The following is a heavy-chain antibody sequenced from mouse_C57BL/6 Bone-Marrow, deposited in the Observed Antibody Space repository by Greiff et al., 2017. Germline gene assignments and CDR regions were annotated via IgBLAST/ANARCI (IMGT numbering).Heavy chain of an antibody. V-gene: IGHV3-8*01. CDR1: GYSITSDY. CDR2: ISYSGST. J-gene: IGHJ3*01. CDR3: ARGALDYDYDGGFAY. D-gene: IGHD2-4*01. Sequence: EVQLQQSGPGLAKPSQPLSLTCSVTGYSITSDYWNWIRKFPGNKLEYMGYISYSGSTYYNPSLKSRISITRDTSKNQYYLQLNSVTTEDTATYYWARGALDYDYDGGFAYWGQGTLVTVSA.